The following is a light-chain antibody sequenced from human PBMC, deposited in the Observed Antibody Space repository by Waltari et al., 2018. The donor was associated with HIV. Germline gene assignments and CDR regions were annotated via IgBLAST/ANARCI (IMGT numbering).Light chain of an antibody. V-gene: IGKV3-15*01. Sequence: EIVMTQSPATLSVSPGGRATLSCRASQSVSNSLVWYQQRPGQAPRLLIYGASTWATGIPGRFSGSGSGTEFTLTINSLQSEDFAVYYCQQYNSWPRTFGQGTKVEVK. CDR3: QQYNSWPRT. CDR1: QSVSNS. CDR2: GAS. J-gene: IGKJ1*01.